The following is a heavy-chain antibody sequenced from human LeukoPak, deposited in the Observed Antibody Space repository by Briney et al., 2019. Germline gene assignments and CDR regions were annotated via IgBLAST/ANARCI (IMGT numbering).Heavy chain of an antibody. D-gene: IGHD1-1*01. CDR3: ARGKNWNRPYYMDV. CDR2: VIGSGGST. V-gene: IGHV3-23*01. J-gene: IGHJ6*03. Sequence: TGGSLRLSCAASGFTFTTYDMSWVRQAPGKGLEWVSTVIGSGGSTYYADSVKGRFTISRDNAKNSLYLQMNSLRAEDTAVYYCARGKNWNRPYYMDVWGKGTTVTVSS. CDR1: GFTFTTYD.